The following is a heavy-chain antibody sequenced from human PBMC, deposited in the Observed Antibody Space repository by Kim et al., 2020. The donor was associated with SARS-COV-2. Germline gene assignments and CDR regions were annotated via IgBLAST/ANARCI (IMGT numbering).Heavy chain of an antibody. V-gene: IGHV3-23*01. CDR3: TKNIAPGGRGNAMDV. D-gene: IGHD6-13*01. CDR2: IGSSNGNT. Sequence: GGSLRLSCAASGFMVKRYAMTWVRQPPGKGLEWISIGSSNGNTNYAASVKGRFSMSRDSSANTVYLHMNSLRAEDTAVYYCTKNIAPGGRGNAMDVLGQGTTVTVSS. J-gene: IGHJ6*02. CDR1: GFMVKRYA.